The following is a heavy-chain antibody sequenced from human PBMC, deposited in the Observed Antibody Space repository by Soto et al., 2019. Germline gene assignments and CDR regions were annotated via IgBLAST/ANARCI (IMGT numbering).Heavy chain of an antibody. V-gene: IGHV1-69*13. CDR3: ARGPELITYYYDSSGYYLRGAQYNWFDP. Sequence: SVKVSCKASGGTFSSYAISWVRQAPGQGLEWMGGIIPIFGTANYAQKFQGRVTITADESTSTAYMELSSLRSEDTAVYYCARGPELITYYYDSSGYYLRGAQYNWFDPWGQGTLVTVSS. CDR2: IIPIFGTA. CDR1: GGTFSSYA. D-gene: IGHD3-22*01. J-gene: IGHJ5*02.